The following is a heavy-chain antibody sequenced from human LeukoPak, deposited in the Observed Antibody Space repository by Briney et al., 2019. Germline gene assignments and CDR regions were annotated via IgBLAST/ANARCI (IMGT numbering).Heavy chain of an antibody. D-gene: IGHD2-15*01. CDR1: RFTFSNYA. CDR2: VSYDGNNK. CDR3: ARGLGYCSGDSCYGYGMDV. Sequence: PGGSRRLSCAASRFTFSNYAMHWVRQAPGKGLEWVAIVSYDGNNKYYADSVRGRSTISRDTSKSTLNLQMNSLRTEDTAVYYCARGLGYCSGDSCYGYGMDVWGQGTTLTVSS. V-gene: IGHV3-30-3*01. J-gene: IGHJ6*02.